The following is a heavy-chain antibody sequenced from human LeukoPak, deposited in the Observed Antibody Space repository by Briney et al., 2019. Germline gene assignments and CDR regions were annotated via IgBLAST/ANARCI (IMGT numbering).Heavy chain of an antibody. CDR2: IYYSGST. CDR3: ARGAETYYDFWSGRGPYYFDY. CDR1: GGSISSGDYY. Sequence: SETLSLTCTVSGGSISSGDYYWSWIRQPPGKGLEWIGYIYYSGSTYYNPSPKSRVTISVDTSKNQFSLKLSSVTAADTAVYYRARGAETYYDFWSGRGPYYFDYWGQGTLVTVSS. D-gene: IGHD3-3*01. V-gene: IGHV4-30-4*01. J-gene: IGHJ4*02.